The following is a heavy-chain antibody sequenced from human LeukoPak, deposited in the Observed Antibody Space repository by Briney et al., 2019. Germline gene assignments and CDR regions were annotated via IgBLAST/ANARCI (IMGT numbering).Heavy chain of an antibody. Sequence: NRGESLKISCKGSGYSFTTYWIGWVRQVPGKGLEWMGIIYPGDSDTAYSPSFQGQVTISTDKSITTAYLQWSSLKASDTAIYYCARHWSASQLAAMDYWGQGTLVTVSS. CDR2: IYPGDSDT. J-gene: IGHJ4*02. D-gene: IGHD6-6*01. CDR1: GYSFTTYW. CDR3: ARHWSASQLAAMDY. V-gene: IGHV5-51*01.